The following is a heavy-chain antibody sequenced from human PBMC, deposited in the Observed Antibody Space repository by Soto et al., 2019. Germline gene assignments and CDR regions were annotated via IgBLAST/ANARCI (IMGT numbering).Heavy chain of an antibody. Sequence: RSMRDCCAASGFTISDSAMHWVSQTTGKGLEWVGRIRNKDNNYATAYTASVKGRFTISRDDSKNTVYLQMNSLKIDGTAVYYCTARRDWTAVALLDYLGLGSLVTVSS. CDR3: TARRDWTAVALLDY. V-gene: IGHV3-73*01. J-gene: IGHJ4*02. CDR1: GFTISDSA. D-gene: IGHD5-18*01. CDR2: IRNKDNNYAT.